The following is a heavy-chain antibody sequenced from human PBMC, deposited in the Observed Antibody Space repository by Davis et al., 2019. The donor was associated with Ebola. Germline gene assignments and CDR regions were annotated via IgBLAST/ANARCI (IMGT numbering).Heavy chain of an antibody. CDR1: GFSFSSYG. Sequence: GESLKISCAASGFSFSSYGMHWVRQAPGKGLEWVAVISYDGSDKYYADSVKGRFTISRDNSRDTLYLQMNSLRAEDTAVYYCARGDYFDYWGQGTLVTVSS. CDR2: ISYDGSDK. V-gene: IGHV3-30*03. CDR3: ARGDYFDY. J-gene: IGHJ4*02.